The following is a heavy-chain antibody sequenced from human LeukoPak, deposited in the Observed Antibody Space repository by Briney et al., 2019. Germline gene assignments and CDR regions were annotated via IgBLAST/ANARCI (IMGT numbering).Heavy chain of an antibody. Sequence: GGSLRLSCGASGFTFSDYAMTWVRQATGRGLAWVSTITYGGARTYYADSVKGRFTTSRDNSKNILYLQMNSLRGDDTGDYYCAKGGWSDRFDFWGQGTRVTVSS. V-gene: IGHV3-23*01. J-gene: IGHJ4*02. CDR3: AKGGWSDRFDF. CDR2: ITYGGART. CDR1: GFTFSDYA. D-gene: IGHD3-3*01.